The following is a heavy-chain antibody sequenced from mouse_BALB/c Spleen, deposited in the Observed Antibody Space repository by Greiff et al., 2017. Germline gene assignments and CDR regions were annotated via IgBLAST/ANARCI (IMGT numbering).Heavy chain of an antibody. CDR2: IYPYNGGT. Sequence: EVQLQQSGPELVKPGASVKISCKASGYTFTDYNMHWVKQSHGKSLEWIGYIYPYNGGTGYNQKFKSKATLTVDNSSSTAYMELRRLTSEDSAVYYGARYKANWAWFAYWGQGTLVTVSA. V-gene: IGHV1S29*02. CDR1: GYTFTDYN. CDR3: ARYKANWAWFAY. J-gene: IGHJ3*01. D-gene: IGHD4-1*01.